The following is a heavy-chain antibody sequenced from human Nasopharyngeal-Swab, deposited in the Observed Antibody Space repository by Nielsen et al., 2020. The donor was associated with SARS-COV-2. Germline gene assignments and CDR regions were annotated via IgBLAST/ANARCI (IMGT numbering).Heavy chain of an antibody. CDR1: GGTFSSYA. Sequence: AVKVSCKASGGTFSSYAISWVRQAPGQGLGWMGGIIPMFGTANYAQNFQGRVTSTADKSTSTAYMDLSRLKSEDTAVYYCARGDTDYYYCGLDVWGQGTTVTVSS. J-gene: IGHJ6*02. D-gene: IGHD5-18*01. CDR3: ARGDTDYYYCGLDV. V-gene: IGHV1-69*06. CDR2: IIPMFGTA.